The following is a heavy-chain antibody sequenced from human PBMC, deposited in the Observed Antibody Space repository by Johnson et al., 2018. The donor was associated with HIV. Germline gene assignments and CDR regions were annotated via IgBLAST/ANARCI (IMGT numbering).Heavy chain of an antibody. V-gene: IGHV3-11*04. Sequence: QVPLVESGGGLVKPGGSQRLSCAASGFIFSDYYMTWIRQAPGKGLEWVSYISSSGSTIYYADSVKGRFTISRDNAKNSLYLQMNSLRAEDTAVYYCARGGRGVRITMIVVVPNDAFDIWGQGTMVTVSS. CDR3: ARGGRGVRITMIVVVPNDAFDI. D-gene: IGHD3-22*01. CDR1: GFIFSDYY. J-gene: IGHJ3*02. CDR2: ISSSGSTI.